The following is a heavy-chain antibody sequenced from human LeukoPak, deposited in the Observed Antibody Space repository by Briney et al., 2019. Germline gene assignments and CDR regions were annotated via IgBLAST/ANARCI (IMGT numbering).Heavy chain of an antibody. CDR1: GGSISSGGYY. CDR3: ARDRAAGTDDAFDI. D-gene: IGHD6-13*01. CDR2: IYHGGST. J-gene: IGHJ3*02. V-gene: IGHV4-30-2*01. Sequence: SQTLSLTCTVSGGSISSGGYYWSWIRQPPGKGLEWIGYIYHGGSTYYNPSLKSRVTISVDRSKNQFSLKLSSVTAADTAVYYCARDRAAGTDDAFDIWGQGTMVTVSS.